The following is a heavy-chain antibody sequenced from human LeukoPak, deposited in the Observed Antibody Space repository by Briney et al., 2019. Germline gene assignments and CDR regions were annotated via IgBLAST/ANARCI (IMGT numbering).Heavy chain of an antibody. CDR1: GFTFSSYS. J-gene: IGHJ6*03. Sequence: GGSLRLSCAASGFTFSSYSMNWVRQAPGKGLEWVSAISGSGGSTYYADSVKGRFTISRDNSKNTLYLQMNSLRAEDTAVYYCAKGERNYYYYYMDVWGKGTTVTVSS. V-gene: IGHV3-23*01. CDR3: AKGERNYYYYYMDV. D-gene: IGHD1-26*01. CDR2: ISGSGGST.